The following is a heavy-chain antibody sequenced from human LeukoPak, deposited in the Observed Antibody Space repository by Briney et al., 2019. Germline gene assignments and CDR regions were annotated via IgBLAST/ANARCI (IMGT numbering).Heavy chain of an antibody. CDR3: ATSPPYGDFWYFDL. CDR1: GFTLSSYG. Sequence: GGSLRLSCAASGFTLSSYGMHWVRQAPGEGLEWVAFIRYDGSNKYYADSVKGRFTISRDNSKNTLYLQMNSLRPEDTAVYYCATSPPYGDFWYFDLWGRGTLVTVSS. J-gene: IGHJ2*01. D-gene: IGHD4-17*01. V-gene: IGHV3-30*02. CDR2: IRYDGSNK.